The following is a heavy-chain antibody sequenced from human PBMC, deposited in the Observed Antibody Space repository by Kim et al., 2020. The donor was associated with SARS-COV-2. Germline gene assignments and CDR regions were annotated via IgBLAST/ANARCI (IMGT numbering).Heavy chain of an antibody. CDR3: ARRDYGDLLGAWFDP. D-gene: IGHD4-17*01. CDR2: ISSSSSYI. CDR1: GFTFSSYS. Sequence: GGSLRLSCAASGFTFSSYSMNWVRQAPGKGLEWVSSISSSSSYIYYADSVKGRFTISRDNAKNSLYLQMNSLRAEDTAVYYCARRDYGDLLGAWFDPWGQGTLVTVSS. V-gene: IGHV3-21*01. J-gene: IGHJ5*02.